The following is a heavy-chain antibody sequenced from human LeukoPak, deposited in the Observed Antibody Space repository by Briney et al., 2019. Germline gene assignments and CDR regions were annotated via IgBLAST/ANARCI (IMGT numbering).Heavy chain of an antibody. J-gene: IGHJ4*02. D-gene: IGHD4-23*01. Sequence: PGGSLRLSCAASGFTVKDNFMSWVRQAPGKGLEWVSGISGGGSGTYYADSVKGRFTISRDNSKNTLYLQMNSLRAEDTAVYYCAKGTKTTTVVRGNFDYWGQGTLVTVSS. CDR3: AKGTKTTTVVRGNFDY. V-gene: IGHV3-23*01. CDR2: ISGGGSGT. CDR1: GFTVKDNF.